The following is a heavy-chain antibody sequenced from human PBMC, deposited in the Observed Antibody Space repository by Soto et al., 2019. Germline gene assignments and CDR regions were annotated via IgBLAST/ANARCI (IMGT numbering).Heavy chain of an antibody. Sequence: GASVKVSCKASGYTFTSYAMHWVRQAPGQRLEWMGWINAGNGNTKYSQKFQGRVTITRDTSASTAYMELSSLRSEDTAVYYCAKDRARGQQLVKKFDYWGQGTLVTVSS. V-gene: IGHV1-3*01. J-gene: IGHJ4*02. CDR3: AKDRARGQQLVKKFDY. D-gene: IGHD6-13*01. CDR2: INAGNGNT. CDR1: GYTFTSYA.